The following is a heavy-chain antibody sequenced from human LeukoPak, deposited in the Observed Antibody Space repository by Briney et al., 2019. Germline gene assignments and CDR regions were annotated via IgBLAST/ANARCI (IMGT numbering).Heavy chain of an antibody. CDR3: ARDTYYGDYDAFDI. D-gene: IGHD4-17*01. Sequence: SETLSLTCTVSGGSISSSSYYWGWIRQPPGKGLEWIGSIYYSRSTYYNPSLKSRVTISVDTSKNQFSLKLSSVTAADTAVYYCARDTYYGDYDAFDIWGQGTMVTVSS. J-gene: IGHJ3*02. CDR1: GGSISSSSYY. V-gene: IGHV4-39*07. CDR2: IYYSRST.